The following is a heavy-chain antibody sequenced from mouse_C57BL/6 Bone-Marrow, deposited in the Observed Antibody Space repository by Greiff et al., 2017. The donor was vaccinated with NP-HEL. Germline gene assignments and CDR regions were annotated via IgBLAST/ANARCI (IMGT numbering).Heavy chain of an antibody. V-gene: IGHV1-50*01. J-gene: IGHJ1*03. Sequence: QVQLQQPGAELVKPGASVKLSCKASGYTFTSYWMQWVKQRPGQGLEWIGEIDPSDSYTNYNQKFKGKATLTVDTSSSTAYMQLSSLTSEDSAVYYCARKTPYYGYDGYFDVWGTGTTVTVSS. CDR1: GYTFTSYW. CDR3: ARKTPYYGYDGYFDV. CDR2: IDPSDSYT. D-gene: IGHD2-9*01.